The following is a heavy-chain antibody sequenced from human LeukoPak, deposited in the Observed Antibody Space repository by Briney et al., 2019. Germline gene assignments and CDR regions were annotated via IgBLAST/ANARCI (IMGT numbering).Heavy chain of an antibody. V-gene: IGHV1-8*01. J-gene: IGHJ4*02. CDR2: MSPNSGDT. D-gene: IGHD7-27*01. CDR1: GYTFTSHG. Sequence: ASVTVSCKASGYTFTSHGINWVRQATGQGLEWMGWMSPNSGDTGYAQKFQGRVTMTSDSSISTAYMELSSLRSEDTAIYYCVRTPPNWGFDYWGQGTLVTVSS. CDR3: VRTPPNWGFDY.